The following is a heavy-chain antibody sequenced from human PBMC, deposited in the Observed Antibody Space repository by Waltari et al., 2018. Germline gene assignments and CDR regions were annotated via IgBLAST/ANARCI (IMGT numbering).Heavy chain of an antibody. J-gene: IGHJ4*02. CDR1: GFTFSNYA. CDR2: ISYDGSDK. CDR3: ARDIYGSGSYQFDY. V-gene: IGHV3-30*01. D-gene: IGHD3-10*01. Sequence: CPASGFTFSNYAMHWVRQAPGKGLEWVLIISYDGSDKYYADSVKGRFTISRDNSKNTLYLQMNSLRTEDTALYYCARDIYGSGSYQFDYWGQGTLVTVSS.